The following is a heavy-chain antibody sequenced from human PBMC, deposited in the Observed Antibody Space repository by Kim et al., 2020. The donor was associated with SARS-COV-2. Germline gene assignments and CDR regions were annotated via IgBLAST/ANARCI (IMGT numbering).Heavy chain of an antibody. D-gene: IGHD2-15*01. J-gene: IGHJ4*02. CDR3: AGHSSPWLVKLYYFDY. CDR1: GGSISSSSYY. V-gene: IGHV4-39*01. Sequence: SETLSLTCTVSGGSISSSSYYWGWIRQPPGKGLEWIGSIYYSGSTYYNPSLKSRVTISVDTSKNQFSLKLSSVTTADTAVYYCAGHSSPWLVKLYYFDYWGPGTLVTVSS. CDR2: IYYSGST.